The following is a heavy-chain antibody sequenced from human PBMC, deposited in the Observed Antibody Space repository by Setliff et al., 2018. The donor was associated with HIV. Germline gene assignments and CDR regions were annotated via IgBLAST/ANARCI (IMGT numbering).Heavy chain of an antibody. CDR3: ARDWSMTSRESNWFDP. J-gene: IGHJ5*02. D-gene: IGHD6-6*01. Sequence: ASVKVSCKVSGYSLTELSMHWVRQAPGKGLEWMGGFDPEDVETIYAEKFQGRVTMTEDTATETAYMELSSLTSDDTAVYYCARDWSMTSRESNWFDPWGQGTLVTVSS. CDR1: GYSLTELS. CDR2: FDPEDVET. V-gene: IGHV1-24*01.